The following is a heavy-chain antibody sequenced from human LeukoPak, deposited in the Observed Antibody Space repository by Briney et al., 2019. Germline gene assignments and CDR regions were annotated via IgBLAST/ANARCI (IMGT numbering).Heavy chain of an antibody. Sequence: GGSLRLSCAASGFTFSYYWMSWIRQAPGKGLEWVSYISSSGSTIYYADSVKGRFTISRDNAKNSLYLQMNSLRAEDTAVYYCAREDNGNAFDIWGQGTMVTVSS. CDR2: ISSSGSTI. CDR1: GFTFSYYW. J-gene: IGHJ3*02. CDR3: AREDNGNAFDI. D-gene: IGHD1-14*01. V-gene: IGHV3-11*04.